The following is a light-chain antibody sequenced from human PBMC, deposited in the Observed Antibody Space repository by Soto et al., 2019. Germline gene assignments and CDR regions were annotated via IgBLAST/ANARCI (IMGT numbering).Light chain of an antibody. CDR1: SSDVGGYNY. V-gene: IGLV2-8*01. J-gene: IGLJ2*01. CDR3: SSFAGGGNPVL. CDR2: EVT. Sequence: QSALTQPPSASGSLGQSVTISCTGTSSDVGGYNYVSWHQQHPGKAPKVMIYEVTKRPAGVPDRFYGSKSGNTASLTVSGLQAEDEADYYCSSFAGGGNPVLLGGGTKLTVL.